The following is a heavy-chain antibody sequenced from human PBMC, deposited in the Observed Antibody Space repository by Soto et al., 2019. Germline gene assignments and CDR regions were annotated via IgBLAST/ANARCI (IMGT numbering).Heavy chain of an antibody. Sequence: QVQLVESGGGVVQPGRSLRLSCAASGFTFSNYGMHWVRQAPGKGLEWVSFILLDGSGTYYADSVKGRSTISRDNSQNTLYLQMNSLRAEDTAVYYCARDIWYSNGRGFDYWGQGTLVTVSS. J-gene: IGHJ4*02. CDR1: GFTFSNYG. V-gene: IGHV3-33*01. CDR2: ILLDGSGT. CDR3: ARDIWYSNGRGFDY. D-gene: IGHD6-25*01.